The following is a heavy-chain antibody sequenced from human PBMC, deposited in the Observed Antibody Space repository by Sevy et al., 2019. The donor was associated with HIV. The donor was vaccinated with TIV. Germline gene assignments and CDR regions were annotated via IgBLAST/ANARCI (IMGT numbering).Heavy chain of an antibody. J-gene: IGHJ4*02. CDR3: ARDPTIYASGWYYFDY. D-gene: IGHD6-19*01. Sequence: GGSLRLSCAASGFTFRNYAIHWVRQAPGKGLEWVAVISHDGSHKYSTDSVKGRFTISRDNSKNTLYLQMNSLRAEDTAMYYCARDPTIYASGWYYFDYWGQGTLVTVSS. CDR2: ISHDGSHK. V-gene: IGHV3-30*04. CDR1: GFTFRNYA.